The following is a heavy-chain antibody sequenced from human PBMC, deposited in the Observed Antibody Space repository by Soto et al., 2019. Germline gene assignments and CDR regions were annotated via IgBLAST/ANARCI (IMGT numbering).Heavy chain of an antibody. CDR1: GGSISSSSYY. CDR3: ANRGRAAAGDWFDP. D-gene: IGHD6-13*01. V-gene: IGHV4-39*01. Sequence: QLQLQESGPGLVKPSETLSLTCTVSGGSISSSSYYWGWIRQPPGKGLEWIGSIYYSGSTYYNPSLKSRVTISVDTSKNQFSLKLSSVTAADTAVYYCANRGRAAAGDWFDPWGQGTLVTVSS. J-gene: IGHJ5*02. CDR2: IYYSGST.